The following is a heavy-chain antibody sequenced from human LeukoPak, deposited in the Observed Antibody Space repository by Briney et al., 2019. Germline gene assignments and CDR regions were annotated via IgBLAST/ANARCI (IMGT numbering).Heavy chain of an antibody. V-gene: IGHV3-21*01. CDR1: GLTFRSYS. Sequence: GRSLRFSGAASGLTFRSYSMTWVRQAPGKGLKWVSSISSSSRILDYADSAKARLPTPPASASNSPYLQMNSLRAEATAWYSCARESVSYGRRFLGNSKISSDFWGQGTVVSVSS. J-gene: IGHJ4*02. CDR2: ISSSSRIL. CDR3: ARESVSYGRRFLGNSKISSDF. D-gene: IGHD5-18*01.